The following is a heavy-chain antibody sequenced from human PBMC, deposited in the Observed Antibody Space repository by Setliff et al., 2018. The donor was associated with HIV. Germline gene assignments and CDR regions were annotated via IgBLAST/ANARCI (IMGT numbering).Heavy chain of an antibody. D-gene: IGHD6-13*01. CDR2: MYYSGNT. Sequence: SETLSLTCTVSGVSISNYYWSWIRQPPGKGLEWIGYMYYSGNTNYNPSLKSRVTISVDTSKSQFSLKLNSVTAADTAVYYCAIESIAAAGHNWFDPWGQGTLVTVSS. CDR1: GVSISNYY. J-gene: IGHJ5*02. V-gene: IGHV4-59*12. CDR3: AIESIAAAGHNWFDP.